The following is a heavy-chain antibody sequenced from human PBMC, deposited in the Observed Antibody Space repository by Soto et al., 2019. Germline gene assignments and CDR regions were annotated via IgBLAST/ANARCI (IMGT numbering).Heavy chain of an antibody. CDR2: IHYSGGATYSP. CDR1: GASIISDGYY. CDR3: ARAPTYYQDSIGYQPLHP. V-gene: IGHV4-31*03. Sequence: TLSLTCTVSGASIISDGYYWTWIRQHPGKGLEWLGYIHYSGGATYSPSYNPALKSRIAITVETSKRLFSLKMSSVSAADSAMYYCARAPTYYQDSIGYQPLHPWGQGTLVTVSS. D-gene: IGHD3-22*01. J-gene: IGHJ5*02.